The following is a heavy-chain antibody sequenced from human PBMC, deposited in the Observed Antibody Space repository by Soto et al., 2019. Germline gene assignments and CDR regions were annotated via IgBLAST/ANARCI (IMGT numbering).Heavy chain of an antibody. CDR1: GFTFSDYS. J-gene: IGHJ4*02. V-gene: IGHV3-48*02. Sequence: EVQLVESGGGLVHPGGSLRLSCAASGFTFSDYSMAWVRQAPGKGLEWVSYIISSSSTIYYADSVKGRFTISRDNAQNSLYLQMNILRDEDTAVYYCARHAGSWGYWGQGTLVTVSS. CDR2: IISSSSTI. D-gene: IGHD3-10*01. CDR3: ARHAGSWGY.